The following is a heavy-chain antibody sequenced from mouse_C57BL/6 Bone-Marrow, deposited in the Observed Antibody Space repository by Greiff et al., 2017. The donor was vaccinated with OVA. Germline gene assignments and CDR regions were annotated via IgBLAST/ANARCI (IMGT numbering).Heavy chain of an antibody. Sequence: QVHVKQSGAELVRPGTSVKVSCKASGYAFTNYLIEWVKQRPGQGLEWIGVINPGSGGTNYNEKFKGKATLTADKSSSTAYMQLSSLTSEDSAVYFCARKGTLRYGAMDYWGQGTSVTVSS. D-gene: IGHD1-1*01. V-gene: IGHV1-54*01. CDR3: ARKGTLRYGAMDY. J-gene: IGHJ4*01. CDR2: INPGSGGT. CDR1: GYAFTNYL.